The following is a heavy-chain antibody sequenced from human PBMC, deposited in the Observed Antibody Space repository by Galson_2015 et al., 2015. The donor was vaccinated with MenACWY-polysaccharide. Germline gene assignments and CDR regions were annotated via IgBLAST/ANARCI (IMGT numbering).Heavy chain of an antibody. CDR3: AKDHRDSSSWYGVDAFDI. D-gene: IGHD6-13*01. J-gene: IGHJ3*02. CDR2: ISGSGGST. CDR1: GFTFSSYA. V-gene: IGHV3-23*01. Sequence: LRLSCAASGFTFSSYAMSWVRQAPGKGLEWVSAISGSGGSTYYADSVKGRFTISRDNSKNTLYLQMNSLRAEDTAVYYCAKDHRDSSSWYGVDAFDIWGQGTMVTVSS.